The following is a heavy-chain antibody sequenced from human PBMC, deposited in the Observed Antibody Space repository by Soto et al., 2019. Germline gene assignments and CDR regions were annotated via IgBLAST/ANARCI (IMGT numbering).Heavy chain of an antibody. CDR3: ARLVSRQYFDS. J-gene: IGHJ4*02. V-gene: IGHV3-11*06. Sequence: GGSLRLSCAASGFNFNDYYMSWIRQAPGKGLEYIAYISSLNHYNNYADSVKGRFTISIDNAKNSLQLQMSSLRSEDTAVYYCARLVSRQYFDSWGRGTLDTVSS. CDR2: ISSLNHYN. CDR1: GFNFNDYY.